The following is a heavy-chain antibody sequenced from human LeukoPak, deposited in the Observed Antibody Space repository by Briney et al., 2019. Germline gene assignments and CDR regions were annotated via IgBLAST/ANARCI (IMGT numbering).Heavy chain of an antibody. Sequence: GASVKVSCKASGYTFTSYDINWVRQAPGQGLEWMGWISAYNGNTNYAQKLQGRVTMTTDTSTSTAYMELRSLRSDDTAVYYCARWVTVSPRGNWFDPWGQGTLVTVSS. D-gene: IGHD4-17*01. J-gene: IGHJ5*02. V-gene: IGHV1-18*01. CDR3: ARWVTVSPRGNWFDP. CDR1: GYTFTSYD. CDR2: ISAYNGNT.